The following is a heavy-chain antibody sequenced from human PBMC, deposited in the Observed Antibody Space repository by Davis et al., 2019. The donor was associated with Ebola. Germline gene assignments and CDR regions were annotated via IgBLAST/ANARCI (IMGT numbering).Heavy chain of an antibody. V-gene: IGHV1-69*04. CDR2: IIPILGIA. D-gene: IGHD4-23*01. Sequence: SVQVSCKASGGIFSSYAISWVRPVPGQGLEWMGRIIPILGIANYAQKFQGRVTITADKSTSTAYMELSSLRSKDTAVYYCARAMDYGGNSDAFDIWGQGTMVTVSS. J-gene: IGHJ3*02. CDR3: ARAMDYGGNSDAFDI. CDR1: GGIFSSYA.